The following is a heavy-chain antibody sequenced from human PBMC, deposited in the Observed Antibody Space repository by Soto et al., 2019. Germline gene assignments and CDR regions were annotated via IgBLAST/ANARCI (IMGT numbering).Heavy chain of an antibody. J-gene: IGHJ5*02. CDR3: ARLEWLSLAAWFDP. D-gene: IGHD3-3*01. CDR2: IYPDDSDT. CDR1: GYSFTNYW. V-gene: IGHV5-51*01. Sequence: LEISCKGSGYSFTNYWIGWVRQMPGKGLEWMGMIYPDDSDTKYSPSFQGQVTFSADKSINTAYLQWSSLKASDTAIYYCARLEWLSLAAWFDPWGQGTLVTVSS.